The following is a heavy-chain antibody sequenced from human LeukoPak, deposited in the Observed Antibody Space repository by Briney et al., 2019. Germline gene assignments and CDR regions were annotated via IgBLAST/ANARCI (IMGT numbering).Heavy chain of an antibody. V-gene: IGHV3-33*01. D-gene: IGHD2-21*02. CDR1: GFTFSSYG. CDR3: ARIYCGGDCLDSAPLSDAFDI. J-gene: IGHJ3*02. CDR2: IWYDGSIQ. Sequence: PGGSLRLSCAASGFTFSSYGMHWVRQAPGKGLEWVAAIWYDGSIQYYADSVKGRFTISRDNSKNTLYLQVNSLRAEDTAVYYCARIYCGGDCLDSAPLSDAFDIWGQGTMVTVSS.